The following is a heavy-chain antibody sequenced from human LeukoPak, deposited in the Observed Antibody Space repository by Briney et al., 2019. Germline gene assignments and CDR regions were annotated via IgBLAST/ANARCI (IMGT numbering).Heavy chain of an antibody. D-gene: IGHD3-16*01. J-gene: IGHJ3*02. Sequence: PGGSLRLSCAASGFTFSRYGMHWVRQAPGKGLEWVAVISYDGNSKYYADSVKGRFTISRDNSKNTLYLQMNGLRAEDTAVYYCARRGFLRSDAFDIWGQGTMVTVSS. V-gene: IGHV3-30*03. CDR3: ARRGFLRSDAFDI. CDR1: GFTFSRYG. CDR2: ISYDGNSK.